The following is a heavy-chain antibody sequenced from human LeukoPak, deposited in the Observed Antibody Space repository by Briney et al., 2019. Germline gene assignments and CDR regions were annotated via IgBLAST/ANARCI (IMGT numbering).Heavy chain of an antibody. V-gene: IGHV3-7*02. CDR3: VRYTAVKIAFTVRLDY. CDR2: INEDRSAT. D-gene: IGHD2-21*01. CDR1: GFTFSDYR. J-gene: IGHJ4*02. Sequence: PGGSLRLSRVVSGFTFSDYRMSWVRQAPGKGLEWVANINEDRSATYYVDSVKGRFTISRDNAKNSLYLQMNSLRAEDTAVYYCVRYTAVKIAFTVRLDYWGQGILVTASS.